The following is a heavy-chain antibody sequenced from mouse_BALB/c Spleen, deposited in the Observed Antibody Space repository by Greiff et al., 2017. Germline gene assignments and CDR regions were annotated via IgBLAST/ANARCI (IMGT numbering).Heavy chain of an antibody. CDR3: ATHYGYFAY. CDR1: GYSITSDYA. Sequence: VQLKESGPGLVKPSQSLSLTCTVTGYSITSDYAWNWIRQFPGNKLEWMGYISYSGSTSYNPSLKSRISITRDTSKNQFFLQLNSVTTEDTATYYCATHYGYFAYWGQGTLVTVSA. D-gene: IGHD1-2*01. J-gene: IGHJ3*01. CDR2: ISYSGST. V-gene: IGHV3-2*02.